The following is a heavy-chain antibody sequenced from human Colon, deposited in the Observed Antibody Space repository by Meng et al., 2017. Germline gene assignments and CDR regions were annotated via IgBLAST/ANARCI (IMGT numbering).Heavy chain of an antibody. J-gene: IGHJ4*02. V-gene: IGHV3-53*01. CDR1: GFTVSSYY. Sequence: GESLKISCAASGFTVSSYYMTWVRQAPGMGLQWVSIIYSGGSIYYADSVKGRFTISRDNSKNTLYLQMNSLRAEDTAAYYCARNSGSYPYYFDYWGQGALVTVSS. CDR3: ARNSGSYPYYFDY. D-gene: IGHD1-26*01. CDR2: IYSGGSI.